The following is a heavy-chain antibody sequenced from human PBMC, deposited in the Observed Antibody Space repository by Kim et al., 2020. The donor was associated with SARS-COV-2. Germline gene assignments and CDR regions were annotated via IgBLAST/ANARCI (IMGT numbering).Heavy chain of an antibody. Sequence: GGSLRLSCAASGFTFSSYEMNWVRQAPGKGLEWVSYISSSGSTIYYADSVKGRFTISRDNAKNSLYLQMNSLRAEDTAVYYCARDLGGYYYDSSGSNPAYFDLWGRGTLVTVSS. J-gene: IGHJ2*01. CDR2: ISSSGSTI. V-gene: IGHV3-48*03. D-gene: IGHD3-22*01. CDR1: GFTFSSYE. CDR3: ARDLGGYYYDSSGSNPAYFDL.